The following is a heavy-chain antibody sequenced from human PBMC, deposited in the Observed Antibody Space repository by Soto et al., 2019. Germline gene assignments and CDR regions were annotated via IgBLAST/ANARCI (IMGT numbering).Heavy chain of an antibody. D-gene: IGHD3-16*01. Sequence: PSETLSLTCAVSGGSLSSSNWWSWVCQPPGKGLEWIGEIYHSGSTNYNPSLKSRVTISVDKSKNQFSLKLSSVTAADTAVFYCSRGLGNDAFDIWGQGTMVTGSS. V-gene: IGHV4-4*02. CDR1: GGSLSSSNW. CDR2: IYHSGST. CDR3: SRGLGNDAFDI. J-gene: IGHJ3*02.